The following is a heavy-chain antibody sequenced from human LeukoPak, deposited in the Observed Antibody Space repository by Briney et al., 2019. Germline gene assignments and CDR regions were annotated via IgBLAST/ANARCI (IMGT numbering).Heavy chain of an antibody. CDR3: TKPISGGLAVTAARFAP. D-gene: IGHD6-19*01. Sequence: GWSLRLSFESSGFAFSLFAMSWLGQAPGKGLEWVCPINSNIVTRAYAASVRGRFTISRDNSKNTIYLKRNTLRADDTAAYYCTKPISGGLAVTAARFAPWGQGTLVVVSS. J-gene: IGHJ5*01. CDR1: GFAFSLFA. V-gene: IGHV3-23*01. CDR2: INSNIVTR.